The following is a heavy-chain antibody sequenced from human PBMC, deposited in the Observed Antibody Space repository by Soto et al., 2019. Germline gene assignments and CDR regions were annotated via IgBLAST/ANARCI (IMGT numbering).Heavy chain of an antibody. J-gene: IGHJ6*02. CDR2: VYYSGTS. V-gene: IGHV4-59*01. Sequence: NPSETLSLTCTVSGGSISDYYWSWIRQSPGRQLEWIGYVYYSGTSDYNPSLETRVIISIDTSKNLFSLRLNSVTAADTAVYYCVREFTTIRGKRYYGFDVWGQGTTVTVSS. D-gene: IGHD3-10*01. CDR3: VREFTTIRGKRYYGFDV. CDR1: GGSISDYY.